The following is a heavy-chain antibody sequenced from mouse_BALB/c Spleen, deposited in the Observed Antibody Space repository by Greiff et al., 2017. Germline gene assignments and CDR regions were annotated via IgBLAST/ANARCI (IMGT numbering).Heavy chain of an antibody. CDR1: GYSITSGYY. V-gene: IGHV3-6*02. J-gene: IGHJ3*01. CDR2: ISYDGSN. Sequence: EVQLQESGPGLVKPSQSLSLTCSVTGYSITSGYYWNWIRQFPGNKLEWLGYISYDGSNNYKPSLKNRISITRDTSKNQFFLKLNSVTTEDTATYYCASAYGSSYGCFAYWGQGTLVTVSA. CDR3: ASAYGSSYGCFAY. D-gene: IGHD1-1*01.